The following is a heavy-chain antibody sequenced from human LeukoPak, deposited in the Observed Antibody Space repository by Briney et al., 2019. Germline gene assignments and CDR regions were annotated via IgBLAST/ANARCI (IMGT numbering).Heavy chain of an antibody. CDR3: ARAAGSRYYYYYYMDV. Sequence: SETLSLTCTVSGGSIRSYYWSWIRQPPGKGLEWIGYIYYSGSTNYNPSLKSRVTISVDTSKNQFSLKLSSVTAADTAVYYCARAAGSRYYYYYYMDVWGKGTTVTISS. J-gene: IGHJ6*03. CDR1: GGSIRSYY. CDR2: IYYSGST. V-gene: IGHV4-59*01. D-gene: IGHD3-10*01.